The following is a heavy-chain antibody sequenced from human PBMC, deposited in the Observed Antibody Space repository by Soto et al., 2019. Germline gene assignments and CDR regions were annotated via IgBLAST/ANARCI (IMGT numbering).Heavy chain of an antibody. Sequence: SQTLSLTCAISGDSVSSNSAACNWIRQSPSRGLEWLGRTYYRSKWYNDYAVSVKSRITINPDTSKNQFSLQLNSVTPEDTAVYYCARDHYGAALEYYYGMDVWGQGTTVTVSS. CDR2: TYYRSKWYN. CDR3: ARDHYGAALEYYYGMDV. V-gene: IGHV6-1*01. D-gene: IGHD4-17*01. J-gene: IGHJ6*02. CDR1: GDSVSSNSAA.